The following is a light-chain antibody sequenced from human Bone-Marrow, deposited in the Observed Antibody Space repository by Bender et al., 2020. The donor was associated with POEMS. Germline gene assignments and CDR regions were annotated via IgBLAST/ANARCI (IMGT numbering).Light chain of an antibody. CDR2: EVF. CDR3: CSYVGSSTFYV. J-gene: IGLJ1*01. Sequence: GKAPKLMIYEVFKRPSGVSNRFSGSKSGNTASLTISGLQAEDEADYYCCSYVGSSTFYVFGTGTKVTVL. V-gene: IGLV2-23*02.